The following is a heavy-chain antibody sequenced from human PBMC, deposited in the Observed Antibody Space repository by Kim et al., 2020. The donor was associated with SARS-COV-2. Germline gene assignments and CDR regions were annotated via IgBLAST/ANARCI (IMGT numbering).Heavy chain of an antibody. J-gene: IGHJ4*02. CDR1: GYTLTELS. V-gene: IGHV1-24*01. D-gene: IGHD3-10*02. CDR3: ATRVVSRFGEILFDY. Sequence: ASVKVSCKVSGYTLTELSMHWVRQAPGKGLEWMGGFDPEDGETIYAQKFQGRVTMTEDTSTDTAYMELSSLRSEDTAVYYCATRVVSRFGEILFDYWGQGTLVTVSS. CDR2: FDPEDGET.